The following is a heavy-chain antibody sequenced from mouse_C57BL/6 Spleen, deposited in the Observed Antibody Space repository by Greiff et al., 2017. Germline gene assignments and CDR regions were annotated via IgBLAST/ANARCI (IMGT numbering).Heavy chain of an antibody. D-gene: IGHD2-1*01. CDR1: GYTFTDYY. CDR3: ARRGLLYYFDD. J-gene: IGHJ2*01. V-gene: IGHV1-26*01. CDR2: INPHNGGT. Sequence: VQLQQSGPELVKPGASVKISCKASGYTFTDYYMNWVKQSHGKSLEWFGDINPHNGGTSYNQKFKGKATLTVDKSSRTAYMELRSLTSEDSAVYYCARRGLLYYFDDWGQGTTLTVSS.